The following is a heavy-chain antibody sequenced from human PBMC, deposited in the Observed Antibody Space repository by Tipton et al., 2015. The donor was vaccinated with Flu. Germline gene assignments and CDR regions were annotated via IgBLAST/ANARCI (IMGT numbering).Heavy chain of an antibody. J-gene: IGHJ3*02. CDR2: IYHSGST. CDR1: GYSISSGFY. V-gene: IGHV4-38-2*02. CDR3: ARVGAVTMVRGLAFDAFDI. D-gene: IGHD3-10*01. Sequence: LRLSCTVSGYSISSGFYWGWIRQSPGKGLEWIGNIYHSGSTFYNPSLKSRVTISLDKSKNQFSLNLSSVTAADTAVYYCARVGAVTMVRGLAFDAFDIWGLGTMVAVSS.